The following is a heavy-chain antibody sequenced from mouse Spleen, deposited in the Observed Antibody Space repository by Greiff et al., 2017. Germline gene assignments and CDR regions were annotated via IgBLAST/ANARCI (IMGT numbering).Heavy chain of an antibody. J-gene: IGHJ1*03. CDR3: ARVRKFITTVVEKGYFDV. CDR2: ILPGSGST. D-gene: IGHD1-1*01. V-gene: IGHV1-9*01. CDR1: GYTFTGYW. Sequence: QVQLQQSGAELMKPGASVKLSCKATGYTFTGYWIEWVKQRPGHGLEWIGEILPGSGSTNYNEKFKGKATFTADTSSNTAYMQLSSLTTEDSAIYYCARVRKFITTVVEKGYFDVWGTGTTVTVSS.